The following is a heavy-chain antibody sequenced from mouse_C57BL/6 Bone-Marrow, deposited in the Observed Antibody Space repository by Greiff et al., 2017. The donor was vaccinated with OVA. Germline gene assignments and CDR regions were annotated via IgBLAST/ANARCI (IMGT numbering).Heavy chain of an antibody. J-gene: IGHJ1*03. CDR3: ADDYWYFDV. Sequence: VKLMESGAELARPGASVKLSCKASGYTFTSYGISWVKQRTGQGLEWIGEIYPRSGNTYYNEKFKGKATLTADKSSSTAYMELRSLTSEDSAVYFCADDYWYFDVWGTGTTVTVSS. CDR2: IYPRSGNT. CDR1: GYTFTSYG. D-gene: IGHD2-3*01. V-gene: IGHV1-81*01.